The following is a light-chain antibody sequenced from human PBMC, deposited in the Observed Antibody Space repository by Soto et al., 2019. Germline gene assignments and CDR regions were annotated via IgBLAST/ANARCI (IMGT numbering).Light chain of an antibody. CDR3: QRYNKWPLT. CDR2: HAS. CDR1: QSVSNN. J-gene: IGKJ4*01. V-gene: IGKV3-15*01. Sequence: EIVMTQPPATLSVSPGERATLSCRASQSVSNNLAWYQPKPGQAPRLLIYHASTRATGIPARFSGSGSGTEFTLTISSMQSEDFAVYYCQRYNKWPLTFGGGTKVEIK.